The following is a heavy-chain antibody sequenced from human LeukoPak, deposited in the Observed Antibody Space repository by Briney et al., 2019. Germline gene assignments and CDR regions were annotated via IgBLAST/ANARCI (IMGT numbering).Heavy chain of an antibody. D-gene: IGHD5-12*01. CDR3: AKDTGPPPLGLRYYYYGMDV. CDR1: GFTFSSYG. V-gene: IGHV3-30*18. Sequence: GGSLRLSCAASGFTFSSYGMHWVRQAQGNGLEWVAVISYDGSNKYYADSVKGRFTISRDNSKNTLYLQMHSLRAEDTAVYYCAKDTGPPPLGLRYYYYGMDVWGQGTTVTVSS. J-gene: IGHJ6*02. CDR2: ISYDGSNK.